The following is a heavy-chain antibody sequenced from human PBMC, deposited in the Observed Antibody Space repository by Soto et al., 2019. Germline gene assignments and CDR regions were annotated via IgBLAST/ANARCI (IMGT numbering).Heavy chain of an antibody. D-gene: IGHD4-17*01. CDR1: GGSISSYY. V-gene: IGHV4-59*01. CDR2: IYYSGST. Sequence: ASETLSLTCTVSGGSISSYYWSWIRQPPGKGLEWIGYIYYSGSTNYNPSLKSRVTISVDTSKNQFSLKLSSVTAADTAVYYCAMRYGGNSPFDYWGQGTLVTVSS. CDR3: AMRYGGNSPFDY. J-gene: IGHJ4*02.